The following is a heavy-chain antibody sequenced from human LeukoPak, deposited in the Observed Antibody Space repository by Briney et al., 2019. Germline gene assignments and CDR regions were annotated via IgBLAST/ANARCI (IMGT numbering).Heavy chain of an antibody. Sequence: GGSLRLSCAASGFTFSSYWMHWVRQAPGKGLVWVSRINSDGSSTSYADSVKGRFTISRDNAKNTLYLQMNSLRAEDTAVYYCASVWRGAPVLYWGQGTLVTVSS. J-gene: IGHJ4*02. CDR2: INSDGSST. CDR1: GFTFSSYW. V-gene: IGHV3-74*01. D-gene: IGHD1-26*01. CDR3: ASVWRGAPVLY.